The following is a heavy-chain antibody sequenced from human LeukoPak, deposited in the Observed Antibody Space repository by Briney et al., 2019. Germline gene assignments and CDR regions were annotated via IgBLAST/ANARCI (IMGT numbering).Heavy chain of an antibody. CDR2: INSDGSST. CDR1: GFTFSSYW. Sequence: GGSLRLSCAASGFTFSSYWMHWVRQAPGKGLVWVSRINSDGSSTSYADSVKGRFTISRDNAKNTLYLQMNSLRAEDTAVYYCARVDFSSSCYTYYYGMDVWGQGTTVTVSS. CDR3: ARVDFSSSCYTYYYGMDV. V-gene: IGHV3-74*01. J-gene: IGHJ6*02. D-gene: IGHD6-13*01.